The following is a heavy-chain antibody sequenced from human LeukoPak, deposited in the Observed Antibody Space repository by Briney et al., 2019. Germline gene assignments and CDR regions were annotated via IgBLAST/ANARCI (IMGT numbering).Heavy chain of an antibody. Sequence: SETLSLTSTVSGGSVSSGSYYWSWIRQPPGKGLEWIGYIYYSGSTNYNPSLKSRVTISVDTSKNQFSLKLSSVTAADTAVYYCAGGYCGGDCYSFDPWGQGTLVTVSS. J-gene: IGHJ5*02. V-gene: IGHV4-61*01. CDR2: IYYSGST. D-gene: IGHD2-21*02. CDR1: GGSVSSGSYY. CDR3: AGGYCGGDCYSFDP.